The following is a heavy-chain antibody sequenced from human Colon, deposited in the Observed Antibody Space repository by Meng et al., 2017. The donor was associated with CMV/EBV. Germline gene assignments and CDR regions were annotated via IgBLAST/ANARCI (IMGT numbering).Heavy chain of an antibody. CDR3: SNGLLGVQGH. D-gene: IGHD3-3*01. V-gene: IGHV3-30*02. Sequence: QVQLGEFGGGVVQPGGSLRLSCGASGFSFSESGIHWLRQAPGKGLEWVSFIDTTNHYYADSVKGRFTISRDDSKRMVYLQMNNLKTEDTAMYFCSNGLLGVQGHWGQGTLVTVSS. CDR2: IDTTNH. CDR1: GFSFSESG. J-gene: IGHJ4*02.